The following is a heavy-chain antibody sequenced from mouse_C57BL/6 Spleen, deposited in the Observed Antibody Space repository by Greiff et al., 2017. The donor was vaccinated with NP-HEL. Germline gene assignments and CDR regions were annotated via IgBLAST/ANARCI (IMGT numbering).Heavy chain of an antibody. Sequence: EVMLVESGGGLVQPGGSLSLSCAASGFTFTAYYMRWVRQPPGKALEWLGFIRNQAHGSTTEYSASVQGRFTISRDNSQSILYLQMNALRAEDSATYYCARYNWDYYCDYGGQGTTLTVSS. D-gene: IGHD4-1*01. V-gene: IGHV7-3*01. CDR2: IRNQAHGSTT. CDR1: GFTFTAYY. J-gene: IGHJ2*01. CDR3: ARYNWDYYCDY.